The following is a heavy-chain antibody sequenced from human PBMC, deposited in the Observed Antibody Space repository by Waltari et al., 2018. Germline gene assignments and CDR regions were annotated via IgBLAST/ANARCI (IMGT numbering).Heavy chain of an antibody. Sequence: QLQLQESGPGLVKPSETLSLTCTVSGGSISSSSYYWGWIRQPPGKGLEWIGSIYYSGSTYYNPALKSRVTISVDTSKNQFSLKLSSVTAADTAVYYCARLGSYPLPCIDYWGQGTLVTVSS. CDR3: ARLGSYPLPCIDY. CDR2: IYYSGST. CDR1: GGSISSSSYY. J-gene: IGHJ4*02. D-gene: IGHD1-26*01. V-gene: IGHV4-39*01.